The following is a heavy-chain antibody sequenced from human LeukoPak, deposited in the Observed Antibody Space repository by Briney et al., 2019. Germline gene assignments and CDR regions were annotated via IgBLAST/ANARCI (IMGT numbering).Heavy chain of an antibody. D-gene: IGHD6-13*01. J-gene: IGHJ4*02. CDR3: AREGAAGLGDY. CDR1: GGSFSGYY. V-gene: IGHV4-34*01. Sequence: SETLSLTCAVYGGSFSGYYWSWIRQPPGKGLEWIGEINHSGNINYNPSLKSRVTMSVDTSKNQFSLKLSSVTAADTAVYYCAREGAAGLGDYWGQGTLVTVSS. CDR2: INHSGNI.